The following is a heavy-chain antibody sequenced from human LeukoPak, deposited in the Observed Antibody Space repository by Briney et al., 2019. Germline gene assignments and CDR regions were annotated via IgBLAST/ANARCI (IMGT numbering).Heavy chain of an antibody. Sequence: ASVKVSCKASGYTFTSYYMHWVRQAPGQGLEWMGIINPSGGSTSYAQKFQGRVTMTRDTSTSTVYMELSSLRSEDTAVYYCARGHSITGTTGRFDPWGQGTLVTVSS. J-gene: IGHJ5*02. CDR1: GYTFTSYY. CDR2: INPSGGST. V-gene: IGHV1-46*01. CDR3: ARGHSITGTTGRFDP. D-gene: IGHD1-20*01.